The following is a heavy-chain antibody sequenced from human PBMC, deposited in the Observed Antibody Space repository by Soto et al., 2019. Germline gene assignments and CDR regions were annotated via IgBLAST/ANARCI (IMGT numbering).Heavy chain of an antibody. J-gene: IGHJ1*01. Sequence: EVQLLESGGGLVQPGGSLRLSCAASGFTFNIYAMXXXXXXXXXXXXXXXAISGSGGGTYYADSVEGRFTISRDNSNXXXXXXXXXXXXXXXXXXXXXXXXXXXXXXXXXXXQHWGQGTLVTVSS. CDR3: XXXXXXXXXXXXXXXQH. V-gene: IGHV3-23*01. CDR1: GFTFNIYA. CDR2: ISGSGGGT.